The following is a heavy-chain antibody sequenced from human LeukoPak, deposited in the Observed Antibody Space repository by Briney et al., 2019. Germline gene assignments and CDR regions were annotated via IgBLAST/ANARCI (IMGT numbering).Heavy chain of an antibody. J-gene: IGHJ4*02. CDR1: GFTFSSYA. V-gene: IGHV3-23*01. D-gene: IGHD1-26*01. CDR2: ISGSGGST. Sequence: PGGSLRLSCAASGFTFSSYAMSWVRQAPGKGLEWVSAISGSGGSTYYADSVKGRFTISRDNSKNTLYLQMNSLRAEDTAVYYCAKDRKPIVGAMLAAATNFDYWGQGTLVTVSS. CDR3: AKDRKPIVGAMLAAATNFDY.